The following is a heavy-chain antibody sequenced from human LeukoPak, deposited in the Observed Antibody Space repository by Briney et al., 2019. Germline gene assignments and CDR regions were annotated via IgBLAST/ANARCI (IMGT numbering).Heavy chain of an antibody. CDR1: GYTFTSYG. V-gene: IGHV1-18*01. J-gene: IGHJ4*02. Sequence: SXXVSCKASGYTFTSYGISWVRQAPGQGLEWMGWISAYNGNTNYAQKLQGRVTVTTDTSTSTAYMELRSLRSDDTAVYYCARGHYDFWSGHLAIDYWGQGTLVTVSS. CDR3: ARGHYDFWSGHLAIDY. D-gene: IGHD3-3*01. CDR2: ISAYNGNT.